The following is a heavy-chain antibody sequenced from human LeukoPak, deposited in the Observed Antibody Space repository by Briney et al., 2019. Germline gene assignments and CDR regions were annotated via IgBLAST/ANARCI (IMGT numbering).Heavy chain of an antibody. CDR2: IYYSGST. Sequence: SETLSLTCTVSGGSISSYYWSWIRQPPGKGLEWIGYIYYSGSTSYNPSLKSRVTVSVDTSKNQFSLKLSSVTAADTAVYYCARDPGPYYYGSGSPYYFDYWGQGTLVTVSS. J-gene: IGHJ4*02. CDR1: GGSISSYY. D-gene: IGHD3-10*01. V-gene: IGHV4-59*01. CDR3: ARDPGPYYYGSGSPYYFDY.